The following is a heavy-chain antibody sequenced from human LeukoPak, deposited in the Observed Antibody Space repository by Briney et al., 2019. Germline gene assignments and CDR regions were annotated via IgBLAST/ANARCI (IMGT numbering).Heavy chain of an antibody. V-gene: IGHV3-23*03. J-gene: IGHJ4*02. CDR3: ARDLGQWPLLGAFAY. CDR2: IYSGGST. D-gene: IGHD6-19*01. CDR1: GFTFSNYA. Sequence: GGSLRLSCAASGFTFSNYAMSWVRQAPGKGLEWVSLIYSGGSTYYTDSVKGRFTISRDNSKNTLYLHMNSLRAEHTAVYYCARDLGQWPLLGAFAYWGQGTLVTVSS.